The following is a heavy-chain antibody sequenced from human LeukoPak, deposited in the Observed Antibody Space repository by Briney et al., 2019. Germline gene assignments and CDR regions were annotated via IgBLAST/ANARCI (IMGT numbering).Heavy chain of an antibody. J-gene: IGHJ6*04. CDR3: ARDQGESLYYYGMDV. D-gene: IGHD3-16*01. CDR2: ILHIFGTA. V-gene: IGHV1-69*13. Sequence: SVNVSCKASGGTFSSYAISWVRQAPGQGLEWMGGILHIFGTANYVQKFQGRVTITADESTSTAYMELSSLRSEDTAVYYCARDQGESLYYYGMDVWGKGTTVTVSS. CDR1: GGTFSSYA.